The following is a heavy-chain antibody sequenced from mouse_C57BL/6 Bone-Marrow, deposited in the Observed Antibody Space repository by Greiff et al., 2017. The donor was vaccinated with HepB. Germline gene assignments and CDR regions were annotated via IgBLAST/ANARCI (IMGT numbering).Heavy chain of an antibody. CDR3: ARPMITTKKPSPFAY. D-gene: IGHD2-4*01. J-gene: IGHJ3*01. CDR1: EYEFPSHD. CDR2: INSDGGST. V-gene: IGHV5-2*01. Sequence: DVMLVESVGGLVQPGESLKLSCESNEYEFPSHDMSWVRKTPEKRLELVAAINSDGGSTYYPDTMERRFIISRDNTKKTLYLQMSSLRSEDTALYYCARPMITTKKPSPFAYWGQGTLVTVSA.